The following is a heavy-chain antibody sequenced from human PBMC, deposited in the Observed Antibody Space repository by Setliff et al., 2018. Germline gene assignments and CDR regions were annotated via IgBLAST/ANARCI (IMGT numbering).Heavy chain of an antibody. CDR3: AREGVDTRSSTDYRYYMDV. D-gene: IGHD5-18*01. J-gene: IGHJ6*03. CDR1: GDSISSSSYY. V-gene: IGHV4-39*07. Sequence: SETLSLTCTVSGDSISSSSYYWGWIRQPPGKGLEWIGSIYYSGSTKYNPALKSRVTISLDTSKNQFSLKVSSVTAADTAVYYCAREGVDTRSSTDYRYYMDVWGKGTTVTVSS. CDR2: IYYSGST.